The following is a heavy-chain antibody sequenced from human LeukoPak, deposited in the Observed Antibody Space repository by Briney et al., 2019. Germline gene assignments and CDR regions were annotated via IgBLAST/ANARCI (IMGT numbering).Heavy chain of an antibody. CDR1: GFSFSSQW. D-gene: IGHD1-7*01. CDR3: ADLGTSD. Sequence: GGSLRLSCAVSGFSFSSQWMTWVRQAPGTGLEWVATINSDGSAKYLVDSVKGRFTISRDNAKNLVYLQMSILRAEDTAVYYCADLGTSDCGQGTLVTVPS. CDR2: INSDGSAK. J-gene: IGHJ4*02. V-gene: IGHV3-7*01.